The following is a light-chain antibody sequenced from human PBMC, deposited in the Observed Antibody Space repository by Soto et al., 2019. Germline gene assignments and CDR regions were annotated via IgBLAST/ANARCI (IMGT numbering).Light chain of an antibody. CDR1: QSVSSNY. CDR2: GAS. Sequence: MGWTQSPGTRSLSPGERATLSGRASQSVSSNYLAWYQQKPGQAPMLLIHGASTRATGVPDRFSGSGSGTDFTLTISRLEPEDFAVYHCQQYGSLSWTFGQGTKVEIK. CDR3: QQYGSLSWT. V-gene: IGKV3-20*01. J-gene: IGKJ1*01.